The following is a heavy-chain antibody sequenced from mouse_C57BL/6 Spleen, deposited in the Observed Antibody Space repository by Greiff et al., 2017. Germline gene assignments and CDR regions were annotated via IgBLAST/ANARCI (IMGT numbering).Heavy chain of an antibody. J-gene: IGHJ3*01. Sequence: QVQLKQSGAELARPGASVKLSCKASGYTFTSYGISWVKQRTGQGLEWIGEIYPRSGNTYYNEKFKGKATLTADKSSSTAYMELRSLTSEDSAVYFCAGGGSSGYYVFAYWGQGTLVTVSA. V-gene: IGHV1-81*01. CDR3: AGGGSSGYYVFAY. CDR2: IYPRSGNT. CDR1: GYTFTSYG. D-gene: IGHD3-2*02.